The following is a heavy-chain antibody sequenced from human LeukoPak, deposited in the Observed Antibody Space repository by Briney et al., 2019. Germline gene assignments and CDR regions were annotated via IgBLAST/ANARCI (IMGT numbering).Heavy chain of an antibody. D-gene: IGHD2-15*01. CDR2: ISSSSSYT. J-gene: IGHJ3*01. V-gene: IGHV3-11*05. Sequence: GGSLRLSCAASGFTFSDYYMSWIRQAPGKGLEWVSYISSSSSYTNYADSVKGRFTISRDNAKNSLYLQMNSLRAEDTAVYYCARERGYCSASSCNEFAFDVWGQGTMVTVSS. CDR3: ARERGYCSASSCNEFAFDV. CDR1: GFTFSDYY.